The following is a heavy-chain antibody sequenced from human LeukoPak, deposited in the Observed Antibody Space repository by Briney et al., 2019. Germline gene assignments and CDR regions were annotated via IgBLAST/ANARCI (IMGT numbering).Heavy chain of an antibody. Sequence: PGGSLRLSCAASGFTFSSYSMNWVRQAPGKGLEWVAVIWYDRTNKYYADSVKGRFTISRDNSKNTLYLQMSSLRAEDTAVYYCARDRLTTVTTFHFDYWGQGTLVTVSS. V-gene: IGHV3-33*08. J-gene: IGHJ4*02. CDR1: GFTFSSYS. CDR2: IWYDRTNK. CDR3: ARDRLTTVTTFHFDY. D-gene: IGHD4-17*01.